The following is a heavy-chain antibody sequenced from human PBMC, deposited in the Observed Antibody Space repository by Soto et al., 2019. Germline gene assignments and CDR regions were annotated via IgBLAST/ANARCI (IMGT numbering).Heavy chain of an antibody. CDR3: ARGPWFGDRSSRNWFDP. V-gene: IGHV3-74*01. CDR2: INSDGSST. J-gene: IGHJ5*02. Sequence: GGSLRLSCAASGFTFSSYWMHWVRQAPGKGLVWVSRINSDGSSTSYADSVKGRFTISRDNAKNTLYLQMNSLRAEDTAVYYCARGPWFGDRSSRNWFDPWGQGTLVTVSS. CDR1: GFTFSSYW. D-gene: IGHD3-10*01.